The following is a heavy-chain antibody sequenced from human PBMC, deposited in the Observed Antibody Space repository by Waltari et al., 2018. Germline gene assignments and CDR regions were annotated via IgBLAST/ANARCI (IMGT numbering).Heavy chain of an antibody. CDR1: GYTFNGSY. V-gene: IGHV1-2*02. CDR3: ARDPVLYYYDSSGNYFDF. J-gene: IGHJ4*02. D-gene: IGHD3-22*01. Sequence: QVQLVQSGAEGKKPGASVKVACKGSGYTFNGSYIHGVRQAPGQGLEWMGWINTNSGATKYAQKFQGRVTMTRDTSINTAYMEMTRLRSDDTAVYYCARDPVLYYYDSSGNYFDFWGQGTLVTVST. CDR2: INTNSGAT.